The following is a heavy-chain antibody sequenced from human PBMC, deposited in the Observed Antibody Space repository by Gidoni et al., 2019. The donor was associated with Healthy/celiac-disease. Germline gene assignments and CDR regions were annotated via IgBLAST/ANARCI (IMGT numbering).Heavy chain of an antibody. V-gene: IGHV3-74*01. CDR1: GFPFSVYW. CDR3: ARWRGYPFDAFDI. J-gene: IGHJ3*02. CDR2: INSDGSST. D-gene: IGHD3-3*01. Sequence: EVQLVASGGGLVQPGGSLSLSCAASGFPFSVYWMHWVRQAPGKGLVWVSRINSDGSSTSYADSVKGRFTISRDNAKNTLYLQMNSLRAEDTAVDYCARWRGYPFDAFDIWGQGTMVTVSS.